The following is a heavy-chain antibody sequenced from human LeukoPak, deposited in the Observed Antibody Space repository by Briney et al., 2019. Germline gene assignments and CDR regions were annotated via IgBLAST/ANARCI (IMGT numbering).Heavy chain of an antibody. CDR1: GFTFSSYA. CDR2: LSYDGSNK. CDR3: ARDGYYSGWYPGGGYLDY. Sequence: GGSLRLSCAASGFTFSSYAIHWDRQAPGKGLEWVAVLSYDGSNKYYADSVKGRFTISRDNSKDTLYLQMNSLRAEDTAVYYCARDGYYSGWYPGGGYLDYWGQGTLVTVSS. D-gene: IGHD6-19*01. V-gene: IGHV3-30*14. J-gene: IGHJ4*02.